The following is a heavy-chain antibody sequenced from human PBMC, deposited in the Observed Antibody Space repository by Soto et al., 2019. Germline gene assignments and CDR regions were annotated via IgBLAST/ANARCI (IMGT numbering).Heavy chain of an antibody. D-gene: IGHD5-12*01. CDR3: AKGGYAKDAFDI. CDR1: GFTLSSFA. J-gene: IGHJ3*02. Sequence: PGGSLRLSCAASGFTLSSFAMSWVRQAPGKGLEWVSTVSGSGGSTYYADSVKGRFTISRDNSKNTLYLQMNSLRAEDTAVYYCAKGGYAKDAFDIWGQGTMVTVSS. CDR2: VSGSGGST. V-gene: IGHV3-23*01.